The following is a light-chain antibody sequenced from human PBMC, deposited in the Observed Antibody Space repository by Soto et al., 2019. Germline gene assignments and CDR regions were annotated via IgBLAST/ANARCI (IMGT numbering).Light chain of an antibody. J-gene: IGKJ4*01. CDR3: QPRYSTPLT. CDR2: AAS. CDR1: QSISSY. Sequence: DIQMTQSPSCLSASVGYRFTITYRAIQSISSYLNWYQQNPGKDTKLMIYAASSLQSGVPSRFSGSGSGTDCTLTISSLQPEEFATYDCQPRYSTPLTFGEWPTVDLK. V-gene: IGKV1-39*01.